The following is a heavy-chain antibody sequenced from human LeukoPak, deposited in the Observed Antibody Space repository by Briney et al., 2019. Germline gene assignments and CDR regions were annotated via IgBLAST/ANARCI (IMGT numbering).Heavy chain of an antibody. J-gene: IGHJ4*02. V-gene: IGHV3-11*01. Sequence: GGALRLSCAASGFTFSDYYMSWIRQAPGKGLEWVSYISSSGSTIYYADSVEGRFTISRDNAKNSWYLQMNSLRAEDTALYYCARASPVYEIDYWGQGTLVTVSS. CDR3: ARASPVYEIDY. CDR1: GFTFSDYY. CDR2: ISSSGSTI. D-gene: IGHD5/OR15-5a*01.